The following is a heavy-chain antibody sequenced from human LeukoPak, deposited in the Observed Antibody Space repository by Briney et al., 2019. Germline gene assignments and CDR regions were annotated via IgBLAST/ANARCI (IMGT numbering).Heavy chain of an antibody. CDR2: ISGSGGST. CDR1: GFIFSSYA. Sequence: GGSLRLSCAASGFIFSSYAMSWVRQAPGKGLEWVSAISGSGGSTYYADSVKGRFTISRDNSKNTLYLQMNSLRAEDTAVYYCAKNQGPIAARPGDYWGQGTLVTVSS. V-gene: IGHV3-23*01. J-gene: IGHJ4*02. CDR3: AKNQGPIAARPGDY. D-gene: IGHD6-6*01.